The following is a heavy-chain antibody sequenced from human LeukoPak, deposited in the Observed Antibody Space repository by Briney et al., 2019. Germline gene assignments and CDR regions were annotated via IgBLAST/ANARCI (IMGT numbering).Heavy chain of an antibody. Sequence: PSETLSLTCTVSGYSISSGYYWGWIRPPPGKGLEWIGSIYHSGSTYYNPSLKSRVTISVDTSKNQFSLKLSSVTAADTAVYYCARVVTVTTVLYYYYYYMDVWGKGTTVTVSS. CDR2: IYHSGST. V-gene: IGHV4-38-2*02. CDR3: ARVVTVTTVLYYYYYYMDV. D-gene: IGHD4-17*01. J-gene: IGHJ6*03. CDR1: GYSISSGYY.